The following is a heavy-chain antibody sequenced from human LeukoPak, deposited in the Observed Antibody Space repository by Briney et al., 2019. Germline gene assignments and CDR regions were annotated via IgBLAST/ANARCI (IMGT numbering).Heavy chain of an antibody. J-gene: IGHJ6*03. CDR3: ARHPQRYYYMDV. CDR1: SGFISSYY. V-gene: IGHV4-59*05. CDR2: IYYSGST. Sequence: SETLSLTCSVSSGFISSYYWTWIRQSPGKGLEWIGSIYYSGSTYYNPSLKSRVTISVDTSKNQFSLKLSSVTAADTAVYYCARHPQRYYYMDVWGKGTTVTVSS.